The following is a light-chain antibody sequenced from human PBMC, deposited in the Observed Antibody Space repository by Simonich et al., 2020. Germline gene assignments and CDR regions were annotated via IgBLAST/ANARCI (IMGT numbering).Light chain of an antibody. J-gene: IGLJ3*02. CDR2: EGR. CDR3: CSYAGSSTWV. CDR1: SSDVGRYNL. V-gene: IGLV2-23*01. Sequence: QSAMTQPASVSGSPGQSITIYCNGTSSDVGRYNLGSWYQQQPGKAPKLMIYEGRKRPSRVSNRFSGSKSGNTASLTISGLQAEDEADYYCCSYAGSSTWVFGGGTKLTVL.